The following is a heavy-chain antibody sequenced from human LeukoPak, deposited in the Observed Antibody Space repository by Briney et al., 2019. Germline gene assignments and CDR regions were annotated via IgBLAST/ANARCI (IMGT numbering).Heavy chain of an antibody. Sequence: GGSLRLSCAASGITFSSYAMNWVRQAPGKGLEWVSSISSSGSYIYYADSVKGRFTISRDNAKNTLYLQMNSLRAEDTAVYYCARRAGAYSHPYDYWGQGTLVTVSS. CDR2: ISSSGSYI. V-gene: IGHV3-21*04. CDR1: GITFSSYA. J-gene: IGHJ4*02. CDR3: ARRAGAYSHPYDY. D-gene: IGHD4/OR15-4a*01.